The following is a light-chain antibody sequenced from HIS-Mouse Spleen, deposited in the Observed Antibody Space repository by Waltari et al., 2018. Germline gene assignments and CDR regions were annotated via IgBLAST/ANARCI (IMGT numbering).Light chain of an antibody. V-gene: IGLV2-14*03. CDR1: SSDVGGYNY. CDR2: DVS. CDR3: SSYTSSSTLV. Sequence: QSALTQPASVSGSPGQSIPISCPGTSSDVGGYNYVSWYQQHPGKAPKLMIYDVSNRPSGVSNRFSGSKSGNTASLTISGLQAEDEADYYCSSYTSSSTLVFGTGTKVTVL. J-gene: IGLJ1*01.